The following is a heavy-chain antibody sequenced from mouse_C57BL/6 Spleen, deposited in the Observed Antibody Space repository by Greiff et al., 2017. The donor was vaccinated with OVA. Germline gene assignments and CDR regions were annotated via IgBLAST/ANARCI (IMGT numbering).Heavy chain of an antibody. CDR3: ARREGGYFDV. CDR1: GFTFSSYG. Sequence: EVQLVESGGDLVKPGGSLKLSCAASGFTFSSYGMSWVRQTPDKRLEWVATISSGGSYTYYPDSVKGRFTISRDNAKNTLYLQMSSLKSEDTAMYYCARREGGYFDVWGTGTTVTVSS. J-gene: IGHJ1*03. V-gene: IGHV5-6*01. CDR2: ISSGGSYT.